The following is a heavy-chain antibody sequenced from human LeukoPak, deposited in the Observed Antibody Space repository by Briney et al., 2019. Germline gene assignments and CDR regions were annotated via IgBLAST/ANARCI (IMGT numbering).Heavy chain of an antibody. J-gene: IGHJ6*02. V-gene: IGHV3-23*01. Sequence: GGSLRLSCAASGFTFSSYAMSWVRQAPGKVLEWVSAISGSGGSTYYADSVKGRFTISRDNSKNTLYLQMNSLRAEDTAVYYCAKDLTGGSGWYGSRLVYYYYGMDVWGQGTTVTVSS. CDR3: AKDLTGGSGWYGSRLVYYYYGMDV. D-gene: IGHD6-19*01. CDR2: ISGSGGST. CDR1: GFTFSSYA.